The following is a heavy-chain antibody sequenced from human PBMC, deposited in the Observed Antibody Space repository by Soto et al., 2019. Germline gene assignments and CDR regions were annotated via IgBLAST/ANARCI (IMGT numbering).Heavy chain of an antibody. V-gene: IGHV4-30-4*01. Sequence: SETLSLTCTVSGGSISSGDYYWSWIRQPPGKGLEWIGYIYYSGSTYYNPSLKSRVTISVDTSKNQFSLKLSSVTAADTAMYYCAREVVVVAATSHYYYGMDVWGQGTTVTVSS. J-gene: IGHJ6*02. CDR1: GGSISSGDYY. CDR3: AREVVVVAATSHYYYGMDV. CDR2: IYYSGST. D-gene: IGHD2-15*01.